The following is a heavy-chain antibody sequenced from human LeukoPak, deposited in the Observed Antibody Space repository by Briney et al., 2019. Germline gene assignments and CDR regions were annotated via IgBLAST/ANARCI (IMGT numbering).Heavy chain of an antibody. CDR1: GDSISSSSDY. CDR3: ARHRGNGYNTDYYYMDV. D-gene: IGHD5-24*01. V-gene: IGHV4-39*01. J-gene: IGHJ6*03. CDR2: IYYSGTT. Sequence: SETLSLACTVSGDSISSSSDYWGWIRQSPGGGLEWIGSIYYSGTTYHNPSFKSRVTISVDRSKNQFSLKLNSVTAADTAVYYCARHRGNGYNTDYYYMDVWGKGTTVTVSS.